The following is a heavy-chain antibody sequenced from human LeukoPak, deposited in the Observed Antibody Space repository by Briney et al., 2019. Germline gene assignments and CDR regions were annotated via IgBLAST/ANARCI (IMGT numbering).Heavy chain of an antibody. CDR2: ISWNSGSI. CDR1: GFTYDDYA. Sequence: PLRLFRALSGFTYDDYAMHWVRQAPGKGLEWVSGISWNSGSIGYAPSVKGRFTISRANAKISLYLQMNSLRAEDTAVYYCARGLEYSSLLGSYYFDYWGQGTLVTVSS. CDR3: ARGLEYSSLLGSYYFDY. D-gene: IGHD6-6*01. J-gene: IGHJ4*02. V-gene: IGHV3-9*01.